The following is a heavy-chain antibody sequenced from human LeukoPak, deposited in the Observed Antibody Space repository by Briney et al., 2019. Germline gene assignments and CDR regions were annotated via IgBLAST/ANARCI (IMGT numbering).Heavy chain of an antibody. D-gene: IGHD3-22*01. CDR3: ARPRPYYDSSGGAYHFDH. Sequence: GESLEISCKGSGYSFTNYWIGWVRQMPGKGLEWMGIIHPADSDTRYSPSFQGQVTISVDKSISTAYLQWSSLKASDTAMYYCARPRPYYDSSGGAYHFDHWGQGTLVTVSS. CDR2: IHPADSDT. CDR1: GYSFTNYW. J-gene: IGHJ4*02. V-gene: IGHV5-51*01.